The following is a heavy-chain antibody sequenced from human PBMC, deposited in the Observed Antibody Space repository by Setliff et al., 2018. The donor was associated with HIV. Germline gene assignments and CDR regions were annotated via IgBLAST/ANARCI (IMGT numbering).Heavy chain of an antibody. CDR3: ARGEPVDILTGYFDY. J-gene: IGHJ4*02. D-gene: IGHD3-9*01. CDR1: GGSINNYQ. Sequence: NPSETLSLTCTVSGVSGGSINNYQWSWIRQPPGKGLEWIGYIYTSGSSNYNPSLKSRVTISGDTSKRQFSLKMISVTAADTAVYYCARGEPVDILTGYFDYWGQGILVTVSS. V-gene: IGHV4-4*08. CDR2: IYTSGSS.